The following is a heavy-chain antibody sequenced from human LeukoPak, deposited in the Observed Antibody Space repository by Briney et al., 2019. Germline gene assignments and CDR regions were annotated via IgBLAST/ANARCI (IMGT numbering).Heavy chain of an antibody. D-gene: IGHD5-24*01. Sequence: PGGSLRLSCAASGFTFSSYSMNWVRQAPGKGLEWISYITTSGGAKDYADSVKGRFTISRDNAKNTLFLQMNSLRAEDTAVYFCARRDYLDNWGQGTLVTVSS. V-gene: IGHV3-48*04. J-gene: IGHJ4*02. CDR1: GFTFSSYS. CDR3: ARRDYLDN. CDR2: ITTSGGAK.